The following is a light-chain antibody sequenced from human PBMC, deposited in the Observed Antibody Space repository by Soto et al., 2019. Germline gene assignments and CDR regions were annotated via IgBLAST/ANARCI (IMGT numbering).Light chain of an antibody. J-gene: IGLJ2*01. CDR2: VNN. V-gene: IGLV1-40*01. CDR3: QSYDNSLSGHVV. Sequence: QLVLTQPPSVSGAPGQRVTISCTGSSSNIGAGYDVHWYQQLPGTAPKLLIYVNNNRPSGVPDRFSGSKSGTSASLAITGLQAEDEADYYCQSYDNSLSGHVVFGGGTKLTVL. CDR1: SSNIGAGYD.